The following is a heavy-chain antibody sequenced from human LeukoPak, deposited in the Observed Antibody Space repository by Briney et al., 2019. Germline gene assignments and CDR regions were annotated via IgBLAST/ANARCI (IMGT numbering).Heavy chain of an antibody. D-gene: IGHD3-10*01. CDR3: ARDGEYGSGSYYNPVNWFDP. CDR1: GGSISSSAYF. CDR2: VYYSGNT. J-gene: IGHJ5*02. V-gene: IGHV4-39*07. Sequence: SETLSLTCTVSGGSISSSAYFWAWIRQPPGKGLEWIGSVYYSGNTSYNPSLKSRVTISVDTSKNQLSLKLKSVTAADTAVYYCARDGEYGSGSYYNPVNWFDPWGQGTLVTVSS.